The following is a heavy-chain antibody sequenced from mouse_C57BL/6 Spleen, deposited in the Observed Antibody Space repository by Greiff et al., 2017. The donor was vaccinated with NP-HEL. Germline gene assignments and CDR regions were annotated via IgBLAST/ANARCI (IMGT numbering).Heavy chain of an antibody. V-gene: IGHV3-6*01. Sequence: VQLQQSGPGLVKPSQSLSLTCSVTGYSITSGYYWNWIRQFPGNKLEWMGYISYDGSNNYNPSLKNRISITRDTSKNQFFLKLNSVTTEDTATYYCARGDYYGSSYWFAYWGQGTLVTVSA. CDR1: GYSITSGYY. D-gene: IGHD1-1*01. J-gene: IGHJ3*01. CDR3: ARGDYYGSSYWFAY. CDR2: ISYDGSN.